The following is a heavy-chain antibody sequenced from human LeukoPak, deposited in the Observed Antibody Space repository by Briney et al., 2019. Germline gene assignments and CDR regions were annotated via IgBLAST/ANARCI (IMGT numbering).Heavy chain of an antibody. V-gene: IGHV3-7*01. Sequence: GGSLRLSCAASGFTFSSYWMSWVRQAPGKGLEWVANIKQDGSEKYYVDSVKGRFTISRDNAKNSLYLQMNSLRAEDTAVYYCARDHGYYGSGSYFDYWGQGTLVTVSS. CDR3: ARDHGYYGSGSYFDY. D-gene: IGHD3-10*01. CDR1: GFTFSSYW. CDR2: IKQDGSEK. J-gene: IGHJ4*02.